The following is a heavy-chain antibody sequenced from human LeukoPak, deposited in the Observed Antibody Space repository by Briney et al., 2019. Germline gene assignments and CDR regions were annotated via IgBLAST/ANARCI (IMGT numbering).Heavy chain of an antibody. D-gene: IGHD5-18*01. V-gene: IGHV1-3*01. Sequence: ASVRVSCKASGYTFTSYAMHWVRQAPGQRLEWMGWINAGNGNTKYSQKFQGRVTITRDTSASTAYMELSSLRSEDTAVYYCARESTYSYGYKEAARYFDYWGQGTLVTVSS. CDR3: ARESTYSYGYKEAARYFDY. J-gene: IGHJ4*02. CDR1: GYTFTSYA. CDR2: INAGNGNT.